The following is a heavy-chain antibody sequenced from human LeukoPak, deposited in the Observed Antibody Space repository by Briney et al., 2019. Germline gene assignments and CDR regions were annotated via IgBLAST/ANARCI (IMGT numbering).Heavy chain of an antibody. CDR2: ISGSGGST. CDR1: GFTFSSYS. CDR3: AKDLEEAVAGTWDY. Sequence: GGSLRLSCAASGFTFSSYSMSWVRQAPGKGLEWVSAISGSGGSTYYADSVKGRFTISRDNSKNTLYLQMNSLRAEDTAVYYCAKDLEEAVAGTWDYWGQGTLVTVSS. V-gene: IGHV3-23*01. J-gene: IGHJ4*02. D-gene: IGHD6-19*01.